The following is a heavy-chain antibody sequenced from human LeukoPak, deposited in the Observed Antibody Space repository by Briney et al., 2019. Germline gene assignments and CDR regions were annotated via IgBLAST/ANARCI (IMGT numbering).Heavy chain of an antibody. CDR2: IKSKTDGGTT. CDR3: TTEQQWPVGGPEI. D-gene: IGHD6-19*01. Sequence: GGSLRLSCAASGFTFSNAWVSWVRQAPGKGLEWVGRIKSKTDGGTTDYAASVKSRFTISRHESKNTLYLQMNGLKTEDTAVYYCTTEQQWPVGGPEIWGQGTMVTVSS. V-gene: IGHV3-15*01. J-gene: IGHJ3*02. CDR1: GFTFSNAW.